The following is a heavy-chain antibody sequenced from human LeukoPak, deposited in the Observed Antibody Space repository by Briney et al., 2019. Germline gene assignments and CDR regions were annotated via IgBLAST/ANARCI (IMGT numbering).Heavy chain of an antibody. CDR3: TKDVSNFIGASDA. D-gene: IGHD2-8*01. V-gene: IGHV3-23*01. CDR1: GFAFSSDA. J-gene: IGHJ3*01. CDR2: IDISGDVT. Sequence: GGSLRLSCAASGFAFSSDAMTWVRQTPGKGLEWVSTIDISGDVTNYADSVKGRFIISRDNSKNTLYLQVNSLRVEDTAVYYCTKDVSNFIGASDAWGQGTMVTVSS.